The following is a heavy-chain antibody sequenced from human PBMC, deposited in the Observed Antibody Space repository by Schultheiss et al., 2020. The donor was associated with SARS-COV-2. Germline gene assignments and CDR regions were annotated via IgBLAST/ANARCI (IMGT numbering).Heavy chain of an antibody. V-gene: IGHV4-34*01. CDR3: ARSGRYFQH. J-gene: IGHJ1*01. D-gene: IGHD1-1*01. CDR1: GGSFSGYY. Sequence: GSLRLSCAVYGGSFSGYYWSWVRQPPGKGLEWIGGISYSGSTYYNPSLKSRVTISVDTSKNQFSLKLSSVTAADTAVYYCARSGRYFQHWAQGTLVTVSS. CDR2: ISYSGST.